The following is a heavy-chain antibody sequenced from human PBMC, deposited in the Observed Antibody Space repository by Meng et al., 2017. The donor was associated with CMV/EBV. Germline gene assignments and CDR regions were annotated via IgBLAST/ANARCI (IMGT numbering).Heavy chain of an antibody. V-gene: IGHV1-46*01. J-gene: IGHJ5*02. CDR1: GYTFTSYY. CDR2: INPSGGST. CDR3: ASTITYSIAAAGRNWFDP. Sequence: ASVKVSCKASGYTFTSYYVHWVRQAPGQGLEWMGIINPSGGSTSYAQKFQGRVTMTRDTSTSTVYMELSSLRSEDTAVYYCASTITYSIAAAGRNWFDPWGQGTLVTVSS. D-gene: IGHD6-13*01.